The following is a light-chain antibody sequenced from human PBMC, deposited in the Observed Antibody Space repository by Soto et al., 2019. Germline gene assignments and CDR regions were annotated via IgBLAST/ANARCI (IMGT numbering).Light chain of an antibody. V-gene: IGLV2-14*01. CDR3: SSYTSSSTYV. CDR1: SSDVGAYNF. Sequence: QSALTQPASVSGSPGQSITISCTGTSSDVGAYNFVSWHQQHPGKAPKLMIYEVGNRPSGVSNRFSGSKSGNTASLTISGLQAEDEADYYCSSYTSSSTYVFGTGTKV. CDR2: EVG. J-gene: IGLJ1*01.